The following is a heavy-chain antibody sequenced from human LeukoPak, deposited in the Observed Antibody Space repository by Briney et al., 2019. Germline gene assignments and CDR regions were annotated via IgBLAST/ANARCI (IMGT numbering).Heavy chain of an antibody. CDR1: GGSITSGSYY. CDR2: INTSGSA. D-gene: IGHD6-13*01. V-gene: IGHV4-61*02. J-gene: IGHJ4*02. CDR3: ARVPVAAPVDY. Sequence: SETLPLTCSVSGGSITSGSYYWSWIRQSAGKGLEWIGRINTSGSANYNPSFKSRVTISADTSKNQFSLRLNSVTAADTAVYYCARVPVAAPVDYWGQGTPVTVSS.